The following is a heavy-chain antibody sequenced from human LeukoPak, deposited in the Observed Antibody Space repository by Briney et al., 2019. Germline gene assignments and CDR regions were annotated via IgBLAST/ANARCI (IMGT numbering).Heavy chain of an antibody. CDR3: ARGRRELNFDY. D-gene: IGHD1-26*01. Sequence: PSETLSLTCTVSGGSISSSSYYWGWIRQPPGKGLEWIGSIYYSGSTYYNPSLKSRVTISVDTSKNQFSLKLSSVTAADTAVYYCARGRRELNFDYWGQGTLVTVPS. CDR1: GGSISSSSYY. V-gene: IGHV4-39*07. CDR2: IYYSGST. J-gene: IGHJ4*02.